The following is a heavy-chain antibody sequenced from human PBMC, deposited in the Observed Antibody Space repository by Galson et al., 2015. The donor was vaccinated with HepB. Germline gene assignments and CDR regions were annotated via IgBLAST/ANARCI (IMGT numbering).Heavy chain of an antibody. J-gene: IGHJ6*02. CDR2: INAGNGNT. D-gene: IGHD6-13*01. V-gene: IGHV1-3*01. CDR3: ARPSIGAALYGMDV. CDR1: GYTFTNYA. Sequence: SVKVSCKASGYTFTNYAMHWVRQAPGQRLEWMGWINAGNGNTEYSQRFQGRVTITRDISASTVYMEMSSLRSEDTAVFYCARPSIGAALYGMDVWGQGTTVTVSS.